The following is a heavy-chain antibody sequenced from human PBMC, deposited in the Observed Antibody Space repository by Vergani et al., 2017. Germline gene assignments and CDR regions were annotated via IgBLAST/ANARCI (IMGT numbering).Heavy chain of an antibody. CDR3: AREVYYYGRSGYYPVGYFDY. D-gene: IGHD3-22*01. Sequence: EVQLVESGGGLVQPGGSLRLSCAASGFTFSSYWMNWVRQTPGKGLEWVANIKQDGSEIYYVDSVKGRFTISRDNAKNALYLEMNSLRAEDTAVYYCAREVYYYGRSGYYPVGYFDYWGQGTQVTVSS. CDR1: GFTFSSYW. V-gene: IGHV3-7*01. J-gene: IGHJ4*02. CDR2: IKQDGSEI.